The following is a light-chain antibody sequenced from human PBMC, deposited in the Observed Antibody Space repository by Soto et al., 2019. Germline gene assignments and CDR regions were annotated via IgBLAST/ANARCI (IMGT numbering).Light chain of an antibody. CDR2: EVT. J-gene: IGLJ1*01. CDR3: NSYTSSNTYV. Sequence: QSALTQPPSVSGSPGQSVTISCTGTSSDVGSYNRVAWYQQPPGTAPKLMIYEVTSRPSGVPDRFSGSKSGNTASLTISGLQAEDEADYYCNSYTSSNTYVFGTGTKVTVL. CDR1: SSDVGSYNR. V-gene: IGLV2-18*02.